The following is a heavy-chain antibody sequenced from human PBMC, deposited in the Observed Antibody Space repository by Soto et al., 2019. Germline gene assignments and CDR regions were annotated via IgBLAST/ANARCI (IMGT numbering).Heavy chain of an antibody. CDR3: ARPSLAYYGSSGYLNYYYYGMDV. CDR1: GGTFSSYA. CDR2: IIPIFGTA. D-gene: IGHD3-22*01. Sequence: SVKVSCKASGGTFSSYAISWVRQAPGQGLEWMGGIIPIFGTANYAQKFQGRVTITADESTSTAYMELSSLRSEDTAVYYCARPSLAYYGSSGYLNYYYYGMDVWGQGTTVTVSS. V-gene: IGHV1-69*13. J-gene: IGHJ6*02.